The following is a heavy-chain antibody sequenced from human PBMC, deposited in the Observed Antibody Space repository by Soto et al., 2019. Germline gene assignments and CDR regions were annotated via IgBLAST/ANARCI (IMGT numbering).Heavy chain of an antibody. CDR3: ARGGGEGYSSSWNYYYYYGMDV. D-gene: IGHD6-13*01. Sequence: QVQLVQSGAEVKKPGSSVKVSCKASAGTFSSYAISWVRQAPGQGLEWMGGIIPIFGTANYAQKFQGRVTITADKSTSTAYMELSSVRSEDTAVYYCARGGGEGYSSSWNYYYYYGMDVWGQGTTVTVSS. CDR2: IIPIFGTA. CDR1: AGTFSSYA. J-gene: IGHJ6*02. V-gene: IGHV1-69*06.